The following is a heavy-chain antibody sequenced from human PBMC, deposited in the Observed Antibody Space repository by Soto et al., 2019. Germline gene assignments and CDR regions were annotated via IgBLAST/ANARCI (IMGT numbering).Heavy chain of an antibody. CDR3: ANYLKAFYGDYQNDAFDI. CDR1: GFTFSSYA. J-gene: IGHJ3*02. CDR2: ISGSGGST. Sequence: GGSLRLSCAASGFTFSSYAMSWVRQAPGKGLEWVSAISGSGGSTYYADSVKGRFTISRDNSKNTLYLQMNSLRAEDTAVYYCANYLKAFYGDYQNDAFDIWGQGTMVTVSS. D-gene: IGHD4-17*01. V-gene: IGHV3-23*01.